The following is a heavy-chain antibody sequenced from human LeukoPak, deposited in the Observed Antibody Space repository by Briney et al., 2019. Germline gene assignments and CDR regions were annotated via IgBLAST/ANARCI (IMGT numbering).Heavy chain of an antibody. V-gene: IGHV3-9*01. CDR2: IRWNSGSI. D-gene: IGHD1-1*01. J-gene: IGHJ3*02. CDR3: AKDIEDNWNDCAFDI. CDR1: GFTFDDYA. Sequence: PGGSLRLSCAASGFTFDDYAMHWVRQAPGKGLEWVSGIRWNSGSIGYADSVKGRFTISRDNARNSLYLQMNSLRAEDTALYYCAKDIEDNWNDCAFDIWGQGTMVTVSS.